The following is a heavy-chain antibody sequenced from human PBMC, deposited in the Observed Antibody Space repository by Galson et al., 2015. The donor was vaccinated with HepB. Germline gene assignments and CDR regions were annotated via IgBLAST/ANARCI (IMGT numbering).Heavy chain of an antibody. CDR1: GYTVTSND. Sequence: SVKVSCKASGYTVTSNDINWVRQATGQGLEWIGWMNPNSGNTGYAQKFRGRVTMTRSTAMSTAYMELSSLRSEDTAVYYCARYHPYYSGSSGFNGLDIWGQGTMVTVSS. V-gene: IGHV1-8*01. CDR2: MNPNSGNT. D-gene: IGHD3-22*01. J-gene: IGHJ3*02. CDR3: ARYHPYYSGSSGFNGLDI.